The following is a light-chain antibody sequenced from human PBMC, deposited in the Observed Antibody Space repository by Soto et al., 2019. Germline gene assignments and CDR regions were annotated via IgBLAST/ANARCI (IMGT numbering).Light chain of an antibody. V-gene: IGKV3-20*01. CDR1: QSVSNTY. CDR2: GAS. Sequence: EIVLTPSPGTLSLSPGERATLSCRASQSVSNTYLAWYQQKPGQAPRLLIYGASSRAPGIPDRFSGSGSGTDFTLTISRLEPEDFAVYYCQQYGSSPPLTFGGGTKVDIK. CDR3: QQYGSSPPLT. J-gene: IGKJ4*01.